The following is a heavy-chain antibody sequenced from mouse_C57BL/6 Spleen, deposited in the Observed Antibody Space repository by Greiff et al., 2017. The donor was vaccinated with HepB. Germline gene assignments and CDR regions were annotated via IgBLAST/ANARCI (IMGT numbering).Heavy chain of an antibody. CDR1: GFSLSTFGMG. Sequence: HVMLVESGPGILQPSQTLSLTCSFSGFSLSTFGMGVGWIRQPSGKGLEWLAHIWWDDDKYYNPALKSRLTISKDTSKNQVFLKIANVDTADTATYYCARMITTSDYFDYWGQGTTLTVSS. J-gene: IGHJ2*01. V-gene: IGHV8-8*01. CDR3: ARMITTSDYFDY. CDR2: IWWDDDK. D-gene: IGHD2-4*01.